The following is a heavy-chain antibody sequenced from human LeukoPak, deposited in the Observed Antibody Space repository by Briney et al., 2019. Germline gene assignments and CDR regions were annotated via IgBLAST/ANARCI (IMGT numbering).Heavy chain of an antibody. Sequence: GGSLRLSCAASGFTFSSHTINWVRQAPGKGLEWLSSISSDSKTIYYVDSVRGRFTISRDNAKNSLYLQMNSLRAEDTAVFYCARGSNSGSYYGSEYFQHWGQGTLVTVSS. D-gene: IGHD1-26*01. V-gene: IGHV3-48*04. CDR3: ARGSNSGSYYGSEYFQH. J-gene: IGHJ1*01. CDR2: ISSDSKTI. CDR1: GFTFSSHT.